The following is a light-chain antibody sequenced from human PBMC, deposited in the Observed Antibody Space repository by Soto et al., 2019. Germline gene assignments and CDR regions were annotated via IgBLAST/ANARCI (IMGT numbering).Light chain of an antibody. CDR1: GSNIGAGDD. Sequence: QSALTQPPSVSGAPGQSVTISCIGSGSNIGAGDDVQWYQQLPGVGPKLLIFDTINRPSGAPGPFSGSKSGASASLGITGLLPEDEAGVFCQSCDTNLKAVLFGGGTQLTV. J-gene: IGLJ2*01. V-gene: IGLV1-40*03. CDR2: DTI. CDR3: QSCDTNLKAVL.